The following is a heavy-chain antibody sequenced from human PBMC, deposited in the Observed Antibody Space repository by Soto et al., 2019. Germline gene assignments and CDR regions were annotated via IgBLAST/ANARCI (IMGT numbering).Heavy chain of an antibody. CDR1: GYTFTSYS. V-gene: IGHV1-3*01. J-gene: IGHJ6*02. CDR2: INAGNGNT. D-gene: IGHD2-15*01. Sequence: QVQLVQSGAEVKKPGASVRVSCKASGYTFTSYSMHWVRQAPGQRLEWMGWINAGNGNTEYSQEFQGRVTITRDTSASIAYIELSSLRSEDTAVYYCARGLYVCSGGSCYGMDVWGQGTTVTVSS. CDR3: ARGLYVCSGGSCYGMDV.